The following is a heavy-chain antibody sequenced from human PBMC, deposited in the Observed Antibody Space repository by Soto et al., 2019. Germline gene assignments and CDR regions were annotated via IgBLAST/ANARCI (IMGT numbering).Heavy chain of an antibody. CDR1: GFTFSRYA. J-gene: IGHJ4*02. CDR3: VMQSSWYHALDD. V-gene: IGHV3-64D*08. D-gene: IGHD6-13*01. Sequence: PGGSLRLSCSASGFTFSRYAMHWVRQAPGKGLEYVSAISSNGGSTYYADSVKGRFTISRDNSKNTLYLQMSSLRAEDTAVYYSVMQSSWYHALDDPGQATLVTVSS. CDR2: ISSNGGST.